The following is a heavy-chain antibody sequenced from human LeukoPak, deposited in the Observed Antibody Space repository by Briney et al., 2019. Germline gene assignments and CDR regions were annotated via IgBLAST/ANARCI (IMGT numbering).Heavy chain of an antibody. CDR2: IYYSGST. CDR3: ASTKRSYDFWSGEGGYYFDY. CDR1: GGSNSSSSYY. D-gene: IGHD3-3*01. Sequence: SETLSLTCTVSGGSNSSSSYYWGWIRQPPGKGLEWIGSIYYSGSTYYNPSLKSRVTISVDTSKNQFSLKLSSVTAADTAVYYCASTKRSYDFWSGEGGYYFDYWGQGTLVTVSS. V-gene: IGHV4-39*01. J-gene: IGHJ4*02.